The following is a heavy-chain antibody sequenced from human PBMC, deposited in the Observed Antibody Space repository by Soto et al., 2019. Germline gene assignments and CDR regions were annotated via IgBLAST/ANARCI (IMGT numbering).Heavy chain of an antibody. V-gene: IGHV4-59*08. Sequence: PSETLSLTCNVSGDSMTDYYWNWIRQPPGKGLEWIAYVFSTGSANYNPSLKSRVTLSVDTSKNQFYLKLKSVTAADTAVYFCAIHPLYSSRPNPYFDHWSQGIPVTVSS. CDR1: GDSMTDYY. CDR2: VFSTGSA. CDR3: AIHPLYSSRPNPYFDH. J-gene: IGHJ4*02. D-gene: IGHD6-13*01.